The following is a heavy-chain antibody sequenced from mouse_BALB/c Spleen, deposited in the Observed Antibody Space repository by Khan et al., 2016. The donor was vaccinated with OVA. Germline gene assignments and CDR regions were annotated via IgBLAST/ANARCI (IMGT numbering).Heavy chain of an antibody. CDR2: ISYSGNT. CDR1: GYSITSDYA. CDR3: ARVYGGDFDY. V-gene: IGHV3-2*02. J-gene: IGHJ2*01. D-gene: IGHD1-1*01. Sequence: EVELVESGPGLVKPSQSPSLTCTVTGYSITSDYAWNWIRQFPGNKLEWMGFISYSGNTNYNPSLKSRISITRDTSKNQFFLQLNSVTTEDTARYYCARVYGGDFDYWGQGTTLTVSS.